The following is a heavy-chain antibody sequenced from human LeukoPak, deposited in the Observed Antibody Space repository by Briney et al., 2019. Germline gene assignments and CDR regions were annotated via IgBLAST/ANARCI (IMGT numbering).Heavy chain of an antibody. CDR3: AKTGSTVTALNWFDP. J-gene: IGHJ5*02. Sequence: GGSLRLSCAASGFTFSSYWMHWVRQAPGKGLEWVSGISRSGGSTYYADSVKGRFTISRDNSKNTLYLQMNSLRGENTAVYYCAKTGSTVTALNWFDPWGQGTLVTVSS. CDR2: ISRSGGST. CDR1: GFTFSSYW. V-gene: IGHV3-23*01. D-gene: IGHD4-17*01.